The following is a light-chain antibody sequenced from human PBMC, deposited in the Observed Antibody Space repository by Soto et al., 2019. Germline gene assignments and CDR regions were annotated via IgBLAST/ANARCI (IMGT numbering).Light chain of an antibody. CDR2: EGS. CDR3: CSYAGSSTFHVV. V-gene: IGLV2-23*03. CDR1: SSDVGSYNL. J-gene: IGLJ2*01. Sequence: QSALTQPASVSGSPGQSITISCTGTSSDVGSYNLVSWYQQHPGKAPKLMIYEGSKRPSGVSNRCSGSKSGNTASLTITRLQAEDEADYYCCSYAGSSTFHVVFGGGTQLTVL.